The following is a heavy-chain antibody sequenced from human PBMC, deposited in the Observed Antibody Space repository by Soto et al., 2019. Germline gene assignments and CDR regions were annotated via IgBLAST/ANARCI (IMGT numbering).Heavy chain of an antibody. CDR1: GGTFSSYA. CDR3: AREGRHFDY. J-gene: IGHJ4*02. Sequence: QVQLVQSGAEVQRPGSSVKVSCKASGGTFSSYAISWVRQAPGQGLEWMGGVNPIFGTPHYAQKYQGRVTITADTFTNTAYMELTRLTSDDTAVYFCAREGRHFDYWAREPWSPSPQ. CDR2: VNPIFGTP. V-gene: IGHV1-69*06.